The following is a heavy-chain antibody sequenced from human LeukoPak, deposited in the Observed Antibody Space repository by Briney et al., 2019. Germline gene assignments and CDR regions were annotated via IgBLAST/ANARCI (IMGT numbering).Heavy chain of an antibody. CDR1: GSSISSSSYY. J-gene: IGHJ4*02. CDR3: ARDPDFWSGYYNFDY. V-gene: IGHV4-39*07. CDR2: IYYSGTT. D-gene: IGHD3-3*01. Sequence: PSETLSLTCTVSGSSISSSSYYWGWIRQPPGKGLEWIGSIYYSGTTYYNPSLKSRVTISVDTSKNQFSLKLNSVTAADTAVYYCARDPDFWSGYYNFDYWGQGTLVTVSS.